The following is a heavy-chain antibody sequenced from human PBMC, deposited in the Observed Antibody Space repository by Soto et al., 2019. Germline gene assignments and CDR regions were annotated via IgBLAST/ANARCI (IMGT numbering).Heavy chain of an antibody. J-gene: IGHJ4*02. V-gene: IGHV4-4*02. CDR1: GGSISISNW. CDR3: ARGGSSSWFPVYFDY. CDR2: IYHSGST. Sequence: PSETLSLTCAVSGGSISISNWWSWFRQPPGKGLEWIGEIYHSGSTNYNPSLKSRVTISVDKSKNQFSLKLSSVTAADTAVYYCARGGSSSWFPVYFDYWGQGTLVTVSS. D-gene: IGHD6-13*01.